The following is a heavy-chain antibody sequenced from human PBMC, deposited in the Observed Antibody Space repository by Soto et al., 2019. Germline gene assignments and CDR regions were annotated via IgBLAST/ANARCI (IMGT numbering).Heavy chain of an antibody. CDR3: ARAMNLAYSYNWFDP. V-gene: IGHV4-30-4*01. D-gene: IGHD2-15*01. CDR2: IYHSCST. J-gene: IGHJ5*02. Sequence: QVQLQESGPGLVKPSQTLSLTCTVSGGSISSGVYYWSWIRQAPGKVMEWIGYIYHSCSTYYCPYLTSQTTKSADTCTHQVSLKLSSVTAADTAVYYCARAMNLAYSYNWFDPLGQGTLVTVAS. CDR1: GGSISSGVYY.